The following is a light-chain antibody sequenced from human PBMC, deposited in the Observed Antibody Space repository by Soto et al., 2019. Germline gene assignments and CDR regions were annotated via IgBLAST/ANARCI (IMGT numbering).Light chain of an antibody. Sequence: IVLTQSPGTLSLSPGERATLSCRASQSVSNNFLAWYQYKPGQAPRLVIYGTSSRFTGIPDRFSGSGSGTDFTLTIRRLEPADSAVYYCQQFGTSPYTFGQGTKLEIE. CDR2: GTS. CDR1: QSVSNNF. V-gene: IGKV3-20*01. J-gene: IGKJ2*01. CDR3: QQFGTSPYT.